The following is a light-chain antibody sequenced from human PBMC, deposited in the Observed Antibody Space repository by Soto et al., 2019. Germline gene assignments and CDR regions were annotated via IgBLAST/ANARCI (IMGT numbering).Light chain of an antibody. CDR1: SSHIGNNY. J-gene: IGLJ2*01. CDR2: ENN. Sequence: QSVLTQPPSVSSAPGQKVTISCSGSSSHIGNNYVSWYQQPPGTAPKLLIYENNKRPSGIPDRFSGSKSGTSATLGITGLQTGDEADYYCGTWDSSLSAGVFGGGTQLTVL. CDR3: GTWDSSLSAGV. V-gene: IGLV1-51*02.